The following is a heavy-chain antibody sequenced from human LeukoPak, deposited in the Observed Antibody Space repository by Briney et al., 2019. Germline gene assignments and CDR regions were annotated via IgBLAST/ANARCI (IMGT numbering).Heavy chain of an antibody. CDR2: ISGSGGST. CDR3: AKGRDGYNRYDY. CDR1: GFTFSSYA. Sequence: GGSLRLSCAASGFTFSSYAMSWVRQAQGKGLEWVSAISGSGGSTYYADSVKGRFTISRDNSKNTLYLQMNSLRAEDTAVYYCAKGRDGYNRYDYWGQGTLVTVSS. J-gene: IGHJ4*02. V-gene: IGHV3-23*01. D-gene: IGHD3-16*02.